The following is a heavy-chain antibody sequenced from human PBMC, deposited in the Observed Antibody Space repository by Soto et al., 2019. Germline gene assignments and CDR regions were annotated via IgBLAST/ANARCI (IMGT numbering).Heavy chain of an antibody. CDR2: VNPNTGVT. CDR1: GYTFTAFY. D-gene: IGHD3-9*01. Sequence: ASVKVSCKASGYTFTAFYMNWVRQAPGQGLEWMGWVNPNTGVTKYAQKFQGRVTMTRDTSINTAYMELSGLTSDDTAVYYCTTLRLDPWGQGTLVTVSS. CDR3: TTLRLDP. V-gene: IGHV1-2*02. J-gene: IGHJ5*02.